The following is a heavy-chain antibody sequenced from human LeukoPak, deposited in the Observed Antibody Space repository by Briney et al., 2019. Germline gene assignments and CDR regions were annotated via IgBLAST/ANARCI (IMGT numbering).Heavy chain of an antibody. Sequence: GGSLRLSCAASGFTFSSYAMSWVRQAPGKGLEWVSAISGSGGSTYYADSVKGRFTISRDNSKNTLYLRMNSLRAEDTAVYYCASAGYDILTGYATDYWGQGTLVTVSS. CDR2: ISGSGGST. V-gene: IGHV3-23*01. CDR3: ASAGYDILTGYATDY. D-gene: IGHD3-9*01. J-gene: IGHJ4*02. CDR1: GFTFSSYA.